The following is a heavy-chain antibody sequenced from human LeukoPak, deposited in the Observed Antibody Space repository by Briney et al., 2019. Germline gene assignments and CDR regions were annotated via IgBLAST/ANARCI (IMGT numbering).Heavy chain of an antibody. CDR1: GFIFSSYD. CDR2: ISSRSRTI. V-gene: IGHV3-48*04. CDR3: ARDDAFDI. Sequence: GGSLRLSCAASGFIFSSYDFNWVRQAPGKGLEWVSYISSRSRTIYYADSVKGRFTISRDNAKNSLYLQMNSLRAEDTAVYYCARDDAFDIWGQGTMVTVSS. J-gene: IGHJ3*02.